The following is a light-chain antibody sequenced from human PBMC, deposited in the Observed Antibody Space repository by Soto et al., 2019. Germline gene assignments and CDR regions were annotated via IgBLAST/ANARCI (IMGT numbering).Light chain of an antibody. Sequence: EILLTQSPATLSVYPGSRATLSCRASQSVSSNLAWYQQKPGQAPRLLIYGASSRATGIPDRFSGSGSGTEFTLTISSLQSEDFAVYYCQQYIRWPLTFGGGTKVDIK. CDR2: GAS. CDR3: QQYIRWPLT. V-gene: IGKV3D-15*01. CDR1: QSVSSN. J-gene: IGKJ4*01.